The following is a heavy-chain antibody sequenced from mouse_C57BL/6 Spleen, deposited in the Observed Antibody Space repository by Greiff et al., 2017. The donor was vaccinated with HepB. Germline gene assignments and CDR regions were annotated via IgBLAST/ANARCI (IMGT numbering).Heavy chain of an antibody. CDR1: GFSLTSYG. CDR3: AKNFNYYGSSYDAMDY. Sequence: VQLQQSGPGLVQPSQSLSITCTVSGFSLTSYGVHWVRQSPGKGLEWLGVIWRGGSTDYNAAFMSRLSITKDNSKSQVFFKMNSLQADDTAIYYCAKNFNYYGSSYDAMDYWGQGTSVTVSS. CDR2: IWRGGST. J-gene: IGHJ4*01. D-gene: IGHD1-1*01. V-gene: IGHV2-5*01.